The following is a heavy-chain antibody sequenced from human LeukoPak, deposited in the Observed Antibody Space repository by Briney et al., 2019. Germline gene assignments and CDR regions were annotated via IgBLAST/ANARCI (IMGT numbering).Heavy chain of an antibody. CDR3: ARRYGGYGDY. V-gene: IGHV3-48*03. J-gene: IGHJ4*02. Sequence: GGSLRLSCAASGFTFSSYEMNWVRQAPGKGLQWVSYISNSDTTIFYVDSVKGRFTISRDNAKNSLYLQMNSLRAEDTAVYYCARRYGGYGDYWGQGTLVTVSP. D-gene: IGHD4-17*01. CDR1: GFTFSSYE. CDR2: ISNSDTTI.